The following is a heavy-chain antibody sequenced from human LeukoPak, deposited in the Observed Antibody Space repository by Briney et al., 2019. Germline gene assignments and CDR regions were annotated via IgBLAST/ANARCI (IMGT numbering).Heavy chain of an antibody. V-gene: IGHV3-53*04. Sequence: GGSLRLSCAASGFTVSSNYMSRVRQAPGKGLEWVSVIYSGGSTYYADSVKGRFTISGHNSRNTLYLQMNSLRAEDAAVYYCARDLPSRYYYDGSGPGSGMDVWGQGTTVTVSS. CDR2: IYSGGST. CDR3: ARDLPSRYYYDGSGPGSGMDV. D-gene: IGHD3-22*01. J-gene: IGHJ6*02. CDR1: GFTVSSNY.